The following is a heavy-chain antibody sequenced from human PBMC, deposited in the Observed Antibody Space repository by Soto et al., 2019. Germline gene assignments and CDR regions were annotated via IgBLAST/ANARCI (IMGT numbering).Heavy chain of an antibody. J-gene: IGHJ6*03. CDR1: GDSVSSNSAA. Sequence: SQTLSLTGAISGDSVSSNSAAWNWSRQSPSRGLEWLGRTYYRSRWYNDYAVSVKSRITVNPDTSKNQFSLHLNSVTPEDTAVYYCAGTTSLHWYYMDVWDKGTTVTVSS. D-gene: IGHD1-7*01. V-gene: IGHV6-1*01. CDR3: AGTTSLHWYYMDV. CDR2: TYYRSRWYN.